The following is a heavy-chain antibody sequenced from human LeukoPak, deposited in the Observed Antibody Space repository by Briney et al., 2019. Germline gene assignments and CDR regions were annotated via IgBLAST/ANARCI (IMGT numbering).Heavy chain of an antibody. J-gene: IGHJ4*02. CDR1: GFIFSTYG. CDR2: IRHDGSIK. D-gene: IGHD3-10*01. Sequence: GGSLRLSCAASGFIFSTYGMYWVRQAPGKGLEWVAFIRHDGSIKNYADSVKGRSTISRDNSKNTLYLQMNSLRAEDTAVYYCAKDRWFAWFDYWGQGTLVTVSS. CDR3: AKDRWFAWFDY. V-gene: IGHV3-30*02.